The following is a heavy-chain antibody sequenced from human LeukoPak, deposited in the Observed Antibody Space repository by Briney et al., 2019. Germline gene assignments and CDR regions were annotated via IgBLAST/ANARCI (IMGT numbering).Heavy chain of an antibody. Sequence: GSLRLSCAASGFTLRSYWMHWVRQAPGKGLVWVSRINTDGSSTRYADSVKGRFTISRDNAKNTLYLQMNSLRAEDTAVYYCARDLTEDYYGSGSYVDYWGQGTQVTVSS. CDR3: ARDLTEDYYGSGSYVDY. CDR1: GFTLRSYW. J-gene: IGHJ4*02. V-gene: IGHV3-74*01. CDR2: INTDGSST. D-gene: IGHD3-10*01.